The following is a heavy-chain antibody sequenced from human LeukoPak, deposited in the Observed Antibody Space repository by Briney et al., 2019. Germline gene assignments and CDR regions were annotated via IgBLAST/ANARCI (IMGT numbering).Heavy chain of an antibody. V-gene: IGHV3-30*02. J-gene: IGHJ4*02. CDR3: AKEPPYYDSSGYPDY. CDR2: IRYDGNNE. CDR1: GFTFSIYG. Sequence: GTSLRLSCAASGFTFSIYGMHWVRQAPGKGLEWVAMIRYDGNNEKYAESARGRVTISRDNSKNTLYLQMNSLRAEDTAVYYCAKEPPYYDSSGYPDYWGQGTLVTVSS. D-gene: IGHD3-22*01.